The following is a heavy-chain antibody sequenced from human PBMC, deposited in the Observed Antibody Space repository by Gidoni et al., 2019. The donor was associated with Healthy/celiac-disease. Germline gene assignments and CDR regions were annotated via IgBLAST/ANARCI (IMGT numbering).Heavy chain of an antibody. CDR1: GFSFISHW. D-gene: IGHD3-3*01. CDR2: INQDGSRT. J-gene: IGHJ3*02. Sequence: QLVESGGGLVQPGESLRLSCAASGFSFISHWMRWVRQTPGKGLEWVANINQDGSRTSYVDSVKGRFTISRDNPQMSLYLQMSSLRGEDTGVYYCARDPEWGACDIWGQGTMVTVSS. CDR3: ARDPEWGACDI. V-gene: IGHV3-7*03.